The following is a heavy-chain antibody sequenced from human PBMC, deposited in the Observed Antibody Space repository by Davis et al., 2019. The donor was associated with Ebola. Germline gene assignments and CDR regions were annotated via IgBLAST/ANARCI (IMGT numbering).Heavy chain of an antibody. J-gene: IGHJ4*01. V-gene: IGHV4-28*01. CDR2: IYSGGSA. D-gene: IGHD1-26*01. CDR1: GDSITNTHR. CDR3: VRGNYYERSFDY. Sequence: SETLSLTCAVSGDSITNTHRWGCVRQSPGKELEWIGYIYSGGSAYYNPSLKSRVTISIDTSKSQFSLNLRSVTAVDTAVYYCVRGNYYERSFDYWGQGTLVTVSS.